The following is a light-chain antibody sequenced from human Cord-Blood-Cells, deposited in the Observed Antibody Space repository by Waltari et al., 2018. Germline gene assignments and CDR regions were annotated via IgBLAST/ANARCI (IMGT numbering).Light chain of an antibody. J-gene: IGKJ2*03. CDR1: QSISSY. CDR3: QQSYSTPYS. Sequence: DIQMTQSPSSLSASVGDRVTITCRASQSISSYLNWYQQKPGKAPKLLIYAASSLQSGVPPRFSGSGSGTDFTLTISSLQPEGFATYYCQQSYSTPYSFGQGTKLEIK. CDR2: AAS. V-gene: IGKV1-39*01.